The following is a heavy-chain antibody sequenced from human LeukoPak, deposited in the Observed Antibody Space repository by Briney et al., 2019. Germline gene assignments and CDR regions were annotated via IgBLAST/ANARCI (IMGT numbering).Heavy chain of an antibody. D-gene: IGHD6-19*01. J-gene: IGHJ4*02. CDR3: ARYSSGWSIDY. CDR1: GFAFSNYR. V-gene: IGHV3-48*01. CDR2: ISSVSSSI. Sequence: GGSLRLSCAASGFAFSNYRMNWVRQAPGKGLELVSHISSVSSSIYYADSVKGRFTMSRDNAKNSLYLQMNSLRAEDTAVYRCARYSSGWSIDYWGQGSLVTVSS.